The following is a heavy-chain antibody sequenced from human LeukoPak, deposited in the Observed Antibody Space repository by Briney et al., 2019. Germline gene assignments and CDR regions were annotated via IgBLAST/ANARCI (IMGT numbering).Heavy chain of an antibody. CDR2: IYYSGST. CDR1: GGSISGNY. Sequence: SETLSLTCTVSGGSISGNYWSWIRQPSGKGLEWIGYIYYSGSTNYNPSLKSRVTMSVDTSKNQFSLKLSSVTAADTAVYYCARYSRSGDYALDYWGQGTLVTVSS. CDR3: ARYSRSGDYALDY. V-gene: IGHV4-59*08. J-gene: IGHJ4*02. D-gene: IGHD4-17*01.